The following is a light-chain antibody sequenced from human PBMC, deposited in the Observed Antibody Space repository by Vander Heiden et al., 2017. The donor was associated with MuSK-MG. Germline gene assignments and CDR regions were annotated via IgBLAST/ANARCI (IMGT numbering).Light chain of an antibody. CDR3: QQYYSIPYT. CDR1: QSLLYSSNNKNY. J-gene: IGKJ2*01. CDR2: WAS. V-gene: IGKV4-1*01. Sequence: DIVMTQSPDSLAVSLGERATINCKSSQSLLYSSNNKNYLVWYQQKPVQSPKLLIYWASTRESGVPDRFSGSGSGTDFTLTISSLQAEDVAVYYCQQYYSIPYTFGQGTKLEIK.